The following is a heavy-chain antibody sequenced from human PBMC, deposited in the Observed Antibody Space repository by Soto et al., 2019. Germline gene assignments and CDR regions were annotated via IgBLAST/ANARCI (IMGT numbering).Heavy chain of an antibody. CDR3: ARANSMMILDRFDP. CDR1: GFKFRNYA. Sequence: QVQLVESGGGVVQPGKSLRLSCAASGFKFRNYAIHWVRQAPGKGLEWLAVIWFDGSKKYYADSVKGRFTISIDNSKNTVYLDMNSLTADDSGVFSFARANSMMILDRFDPWGHGTLVTVSS. J-gene: IGHJ5*02. D-gene: IGHD3-16*01. V-gene: IGHV3-33*01. CDR2: IWFDGSKK.